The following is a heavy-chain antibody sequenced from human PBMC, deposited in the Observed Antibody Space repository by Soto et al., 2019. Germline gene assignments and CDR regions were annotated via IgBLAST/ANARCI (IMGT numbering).Heavy chain of an antibody. D-gene: IGHD2-15*01. V-gene: IGHV1-69*08. CDR2: IIPILGIA. Sequence: QVQLVQSGAEVKKPGSSVKVSCKASGGTFSSYTISWVRQAPGQGLEWMGRIIPILGIANYAQKFQGRVTITEDKSTSTAYMELSSLRSEDTAVYYCARDSGYCSGGSCYSQGHNAFDIWGQGTMVTVSS. J-gene: IGHJ3*02. CDR1: GGTFSSYT. CDR3: ARDSGYCSGGSCYSQGHNAFDI.